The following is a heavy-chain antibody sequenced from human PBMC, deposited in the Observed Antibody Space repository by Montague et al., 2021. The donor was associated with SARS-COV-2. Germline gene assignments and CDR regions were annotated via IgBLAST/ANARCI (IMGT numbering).Heavy chain of an antibody. CDR2: ISGSAERT. Sequence: SLRLSCAASGFIFSNYDMNWVRQVPGKGLEWLSRISGSAERTYYADSVKGRFTISRDNSKNTLYLQMNSLRAEDTAVYYCARDRVRAAAGTRYYFDYWGQGTLVTVSS. CDR3: ARDRVRAAAGTRYYFDY. J-gene: IGHJ4*02. D-gene: IGHD6-13*01. V-gene: IGHV3-23*01. CDR1: GFIFSNYD.